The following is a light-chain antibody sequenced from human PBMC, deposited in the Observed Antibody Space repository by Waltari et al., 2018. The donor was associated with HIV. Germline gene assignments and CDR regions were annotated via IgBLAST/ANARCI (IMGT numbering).Light chain of an antibody. J-gene: IGKJ1*01. CDR1: QTISSY. CDR3: QQSYSTPRT. V-gene: IGKV1-39*01. Sequence: TQITQSPSSLSASVGDRVTIACRASQTISSYLNWYQQKPGKAPELLIYAAYSLQSGIPSRFSGRGYWTDFTLTISSLQLEDFATYYCQQSYSTPRTFGQGTKVATK. CDR2: AAY.